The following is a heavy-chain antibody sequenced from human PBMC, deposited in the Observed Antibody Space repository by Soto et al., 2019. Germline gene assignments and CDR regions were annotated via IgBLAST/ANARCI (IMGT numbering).Heavy chain of an antibody. CDR1: GYAFSSYW. CDR3: ASGYCTATICDPWFDP. J-gene: IGHJ5*02. D-gene: IGHD2-8*02. V-gene: IGHV5-51*01. CDR2: IYTGDSDT. Sequence: EVQLVQSGAEVKKPGESLKISCQGSGYAFSSYWIAWVRQMPGKGLEWMGIIYTGDSDTRYSPSFQGQVTISFDKSITTAYLQWSSLSASDTAMYYCASGYCTATICDPWFDPWRQGTLFTVSS.